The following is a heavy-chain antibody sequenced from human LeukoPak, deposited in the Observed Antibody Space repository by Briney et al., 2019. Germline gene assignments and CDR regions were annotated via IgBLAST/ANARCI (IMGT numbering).Heavy chain of an antibody. CDR1: GGSISSSSYY. CDR3: ARHSPSDAFDI. CDR2: IYYSGST. Sequence: SETLSLTCTVSGGSISSSSYYWGWIRQPPGKGLEWIGSIYYSGSTYYNPSLKSRVTISVDTTKNQFSLKLSSVTAADTAVYYCARHSPSDAFDIWGQGTMVTVSS. J-gene: IGHJ3*02. V-gene: IGHV4-39*01.